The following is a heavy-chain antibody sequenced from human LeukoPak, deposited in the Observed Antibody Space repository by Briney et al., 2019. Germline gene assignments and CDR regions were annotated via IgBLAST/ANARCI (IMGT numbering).Heavy chain of an antibody. V-gene: IGHV1-2*02. CDR2: INPKSGAT. J-gene: IGHJ5*02. CDR1: GYTFTGYF. D-gene: IGHD3-22*01. CDR3: ARDVTRGYYDSTVP. Sequence: ASVKVSCKASGYTFTGYFKHWVRQAPGQGLEWMGWINPKSGATNYAQKFQGRVTMTRDTSISTAYMELSSLRSDDTAVFYCARDVTRGYYDSTVPWGQGTLVTVSS.